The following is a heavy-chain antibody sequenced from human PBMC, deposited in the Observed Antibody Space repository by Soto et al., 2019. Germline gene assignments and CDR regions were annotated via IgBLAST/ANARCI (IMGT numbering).Heavy chain of an antibody. CDR2: ISGSGGST. V-gene: IGHV3-23*01. J-gene: IGHJ6*02. Sequence: GGSLRLSCAASGFTFSSYAMSWVRQAPGKGLEWVSAISGSGGSTYYADSVKGRFTISRDNSKNTLYLQMNGLRAEDTAVYYCAKWKTGFWSGYSDYYYYGMDVWGQGTTVTVSS. CDR3: AKWKTGFWSGYSDYYYYGMDV. D-gene: IGHD3-3*01. CDR1: GFTFSSYA.